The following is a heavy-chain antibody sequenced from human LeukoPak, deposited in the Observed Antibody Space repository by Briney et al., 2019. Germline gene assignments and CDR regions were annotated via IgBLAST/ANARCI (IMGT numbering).Heavy chain of an antibody. CDR3: ARDSHSSGWYLPDS. CDR2: INPNSGGT. Sequence: ASVKVSCKASGYTFTDYYMQRVRQAPGQGLEWMGWINPNSGGTDYAQKFQGRVTMTRDTSVSTAYMELSSLTSDDTAVYYCARDSHSSGWYLPDSWGQGTLVTVSS. CDR1: GYTFTDYY. D-gene: IGHD6-19*01. V-gene: IGHV1-2*02. J-gene: IGHJ4*02.